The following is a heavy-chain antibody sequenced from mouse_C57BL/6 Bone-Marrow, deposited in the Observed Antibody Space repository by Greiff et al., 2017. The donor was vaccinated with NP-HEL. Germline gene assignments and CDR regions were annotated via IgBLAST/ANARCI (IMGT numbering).Heavy chain of an antibody. CDR2: IHPTSGST. CDR1: GYTFTSYW. J-gene: IGHJ4*01. Sequence: QVQLQQPGAELVKPGASVKLSCKASGYTFTSYWMHWVKQRPGQGLEWIGMIHPTSGSTNYNEKFKSKATLTVDKSSSTAYMQLSSLTSEDSAVYYCARSGLLPPVSRPHYYAMDYWGQGTSVTVSS. CDR3: ARSGLLPPVSRPHYYAMDY. D-gene: IGHD2-3*01. V-gene: IGHV1-64*01.